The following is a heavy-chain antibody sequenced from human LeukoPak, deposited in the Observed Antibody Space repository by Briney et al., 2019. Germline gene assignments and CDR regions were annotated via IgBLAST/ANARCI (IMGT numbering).Heavy chain of an antibody. CDR2: IYHSGSS. Sequence: SETLSLTCAVSGYSISSGYYWGWIRQPPGKGLEWIGSIYHSGSSYYNPSLKSRVTISVDTSKNQFSLKLSSVTAEDTAVYYCARHRPSADIVVVQAVVNWLDPWGQGTLVTVS. CDR1: GYSISSGYY. CDR3: ARHRPSADIVVVQAVVNWLDP. D-gene: IGHD2-2*01. J-gene: IGHJ5*02. V-gene: IGHV4-38-2*01.